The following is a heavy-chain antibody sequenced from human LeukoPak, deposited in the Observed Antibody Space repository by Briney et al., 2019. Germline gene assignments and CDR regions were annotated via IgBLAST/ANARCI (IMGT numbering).Heavy chain of an antibody. V-gene: IGHV4-39*07. CDR3: ARGWEYSSSWENYFDY. J-gene: IGHJ4*02. CDR1: GGSISSSSYY. D-gene: IGHD6-6*01. CDR2: IYYGGST. Sequence: PSETLSLTCTVSGGSISSSSYYWGWIRQPPGKGLERIGSIYYGGSTNYNPSLKSRVTISVDTSKTQFSLKLSSVTAADTAVYYCARGWEYSSSWENYFDYWGQGTLVTVSS.